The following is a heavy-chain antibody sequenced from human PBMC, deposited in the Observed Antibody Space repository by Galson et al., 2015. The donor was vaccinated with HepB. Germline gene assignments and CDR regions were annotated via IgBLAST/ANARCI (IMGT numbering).Heavy chain of an antibody. V-gene: IGHV3-73*01. CDR3: TITTVTNLG. D-gene: IGHD4-17*01. CDR1: GFTFSGSA. Sequence: SLRLSCAASGFTFSGSAMHWVRQASGKGLEWVGRIRSKANSYATAYAASVKGRFTISRDDSKNTAYLQMNSLKTEDTAVYYCTITTVTNLGWGQGTLVTVSS. J-gene: IGHJ4*02. CDR2: IRSKANSYAT.